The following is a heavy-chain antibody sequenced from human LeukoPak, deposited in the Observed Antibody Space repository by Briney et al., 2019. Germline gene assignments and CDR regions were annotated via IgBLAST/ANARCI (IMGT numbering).Heavy chain of an antibody. Sequence: SETLSLTCTVSGGSISSYYWIWIRQPPGKGLEWIGYISYSGRTNYNPSLKSRVTISVDTSKNQFSLRLSSVTAADTAVYYSARLASGSYGPLTPFDYWGQGTLVTVSS. CDR1: GGSISSYY. CDR3: ARLASGSYGPLTPFDY. CDR2: ISYSGRT. V-gene: IGHV4-59*08. J-gene: IGHJ4*02. D-gene: IGHD1-26*01.